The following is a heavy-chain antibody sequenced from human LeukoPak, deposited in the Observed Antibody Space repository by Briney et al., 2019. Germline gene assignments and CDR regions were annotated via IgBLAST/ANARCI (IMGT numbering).Heavy chain of an antibody. CDR2: TSYDGSNE. J-gene: IGHJ4*02. V-gene: IGHV3-30*03. D-gene: IGHD3-3*01. CDR3: ARDRGFEWLFYFDY. CDR1: GFTFSSYD. Sequence: GKSLRLSCAASGFTFSSYDMHWVRQAPGKGLEWVAVTSYDGSNEYYADSVKGRFTISRDNSKNTLYLQMNSLRAEDTAVYYCARDRGFEWLFYFDYWGQGTLVTVSS.